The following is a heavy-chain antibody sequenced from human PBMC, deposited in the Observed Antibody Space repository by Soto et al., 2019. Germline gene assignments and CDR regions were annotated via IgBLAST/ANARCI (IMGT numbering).Heavy chain of an antibody. J-gene: IGHJ4*02. CDR2: ISSSSRYI. V-gene: IGHV3-21*01. D-gene: IGHD1-1*01. CDR1: GFTFSIYT. Sequence: EVQLVESGGGLVKPGGSLRLSCAASGFTFSIYTMSWFRQAPGKGLEWVSSISSSSRYIYYADSMKGRFTISRDDAKNSLYLQMNSLRAEDTAVYYCARVDEYNSPWVDYWGQGTLVTVSS. CDR3: ARVDEYNSPWVDY.